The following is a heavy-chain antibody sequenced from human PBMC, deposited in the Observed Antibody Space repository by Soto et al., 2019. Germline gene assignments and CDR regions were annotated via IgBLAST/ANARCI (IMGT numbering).Heavy chain of an antibody. V-gene: IGHV3-30*18. Sequence: QVQLVESGGGVVQPGRSLRLSCAASGFTFSSYGMHWVRQAPGKGLEWVAVISYDGSNKYYADSVKCRFTISRDNSKNTLYLQMNSLRAEDTAVYYCAKASRSWMRELPGGVDYWGQGTLVTVSS. CDR1: GFTFSSYG. D-gene: IGHD1-26*01. CDR3: AKASRSWMRELPGGVDY. CDR2: ISYDGSNK. J-gene: IGHJ4*02.